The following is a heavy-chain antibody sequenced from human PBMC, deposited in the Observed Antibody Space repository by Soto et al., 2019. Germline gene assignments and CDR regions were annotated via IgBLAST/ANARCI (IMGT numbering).Heavy chain of an antibody. Sequence: QVQLVQSGAEVKKPGSSVKVSCKASGGTFSNYAINWVRQAPGQGLEWRGGIIPLFGTPNYAQKFQGRVTFTAHKSTSTAYMELGSLRSDDTAVYYCARGWETVGTTTPFAYWGQGTLVTVSS. CDR3: ARGWETVGTTTPFAY. V-gene: IGHV1-69*06. D-gene: IGHD1-26*01. CDR1: GGTFSNYA. CDR2: IIPLFGTP. J-gene: IGHJ4*02.